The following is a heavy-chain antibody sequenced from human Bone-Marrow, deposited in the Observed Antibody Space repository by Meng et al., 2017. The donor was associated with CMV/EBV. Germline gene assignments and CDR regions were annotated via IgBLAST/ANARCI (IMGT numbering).Heavy chain of an antibody. Sequence: GESLKISCAASGFTFTNYWMTWVRQAPGKGLEWVGNINEAGSVKHYVDSVKGRFTMSRDNAKNSVYLQMNALRADDTAVYYCARGGYYDFWSASPRYFDYWGQGTLVTVSS. J-gene: IGHJ4*02. CDR3: ARGGYYDFWSASPRYFDY. CDR1: GFTFTNYW. CDR2: INEAGSVK. V-gene: IGHV3-7*01. D-gene: IGHD3-3*01.